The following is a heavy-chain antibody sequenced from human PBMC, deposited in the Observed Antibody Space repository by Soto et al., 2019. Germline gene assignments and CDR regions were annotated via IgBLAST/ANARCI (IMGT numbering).Heavy chain of an antibody. CDR3: ARVHYEYIWGAYSH. D-gene: IGHD3-16*01. CDR2: IIPIFGTP. J-gene: IGHJ4*02. Sequence: SVKVSCKASGGTFSNYAITWVRQAPGQGLEWMGGIIPIFGTPNYAQKFQGRVTITADESTSTAYMELSSLKSEDTAVFYCARVHYEYIWGAYSHWGQGTLVTVSS. V-gene: IGHV1-69*13. CDR1: GGTFSNYA.